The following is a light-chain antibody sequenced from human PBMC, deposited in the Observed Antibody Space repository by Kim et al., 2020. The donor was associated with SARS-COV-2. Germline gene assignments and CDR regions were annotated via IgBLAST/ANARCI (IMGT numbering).Light chain of an antibody. CDR2: KNN. Sequence: GQGVTISCSGRSSNIGSNYVYWYQQLPGTAPKLLIYKNNQRPSGVPDRFSGSKSGTSASLAISGLRSEDEADYYCSSWDDSLSGRVFGGGTQLTVL. V-gene: IGLV1-47*01. CDR1: SSNIGSNY. CDR3: SSWDDSLSGRV. J-gene: IGLJ2*01.